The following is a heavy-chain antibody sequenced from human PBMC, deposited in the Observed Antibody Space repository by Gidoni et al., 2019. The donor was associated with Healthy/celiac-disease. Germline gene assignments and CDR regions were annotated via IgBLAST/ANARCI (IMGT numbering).Heavy chain of an antibody. CDR3: AKDGTVAGNEWYFDL. J-gene: IGHJ2*01. D-gene: IGHD6-19*01. V-gene: IGHV3-9*01. CDR2: ISWNSGSI. Sequence: EVQLVESVGGLVQPGRSLRPSCAASGFTFDDYALHWVRQAPGKGLGWVSGISWNSGSIGYAESVKGRFTISRDNAKNSLYLQTNSLRAEDTALYYCAKDGTVAGNEWYFDLWGRGTLVTVSS. CDR1: GFTFDDYA.